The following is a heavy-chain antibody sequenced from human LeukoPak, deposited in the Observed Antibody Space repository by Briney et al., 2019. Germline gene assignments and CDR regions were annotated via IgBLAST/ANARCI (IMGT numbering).Heavy chain of an antibody. V-gene: IGHV4-34*01. CDR2: INHSGST. Sequence: NPSETLSLTCAVYGGSFSGYYWSWIRQPPGKGLEWIGEINHSGSTNYNPSLKSRVTISVDTSKNQFSLKLSSVTAADTAVYYCARGRIMHYYDSSDHLGPPYLDDWGQGTLVTVSS. CDR1: GGSFSGYY. D-gene: IGHD3-22*01. CDR3: ARGRIMHYYDSSDHLGPPYLDD. J-gene: IGHJ4*01.